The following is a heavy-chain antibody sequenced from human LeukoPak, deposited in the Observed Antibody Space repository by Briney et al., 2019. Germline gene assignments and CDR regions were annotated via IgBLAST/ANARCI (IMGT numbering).Heavy chain of an antibody. Sequence: GGSLRLSCAASGFTFSSYAMSWVRQAPGKGLEWVSVISASGDGTHYADSVKGRFTISRDNSKNTLDLQMNSLRVEDTAVYYCARLEFSGSYQFDYWGQGTLVSVSS. D-gene: IGHD6-19*01. CDR3: ARLEFSGSYQFDY. CDR2: ISASGDGT. V-gene: IGHV3-23*01. CDR1: GFTFSSYA. J-gene: IGHJ4*02.